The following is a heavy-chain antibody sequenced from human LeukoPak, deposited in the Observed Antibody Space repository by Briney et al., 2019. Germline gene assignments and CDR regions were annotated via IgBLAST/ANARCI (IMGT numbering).Heavy chain of an antibody. CDR2: IGSDGSKK. CDR3: ARQMTSTRLFDS. D-gene: IGHD5/OR15-5a*01. V-gene: IGHV3-30*04. J-gene: IGHJ4*02. CDR1: GFMFSDHA. Sequence: GSLRLSCVASGFMFSDHAFHWVRQSPDKGLEWVALIGSDGSKKYYADSVQGRFTVSRENSKNTLFLQMNTLRPDDTAVYFCARQMTSTRLFDSWGQGTLVTVSS.